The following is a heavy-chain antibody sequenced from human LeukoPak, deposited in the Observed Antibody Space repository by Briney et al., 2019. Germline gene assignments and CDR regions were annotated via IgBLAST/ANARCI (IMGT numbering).Heavy chain of an antibody. Sequence: GGSLRLSCAASGFTFSSYAMSWVRQAPGKGLEWVSAISGSGGSTYYADSVKGRFTISRDNSKNTLYLQMNSLRAEDTAVYYCAKDHFAGYGDYVGFFGYWGQGTLVTVSS. CDR2: ISGSGGST. CDR1: GFTFSSYA. D-gene: IGHD4-17*01. V-gene: IGHV3-23*01. CDR3: AKDHFAGYGDYVGFFGY. J-gene: IGHJ4*02.